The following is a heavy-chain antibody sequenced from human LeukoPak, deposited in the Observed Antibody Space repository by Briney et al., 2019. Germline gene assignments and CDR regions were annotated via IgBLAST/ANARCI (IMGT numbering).Heavy chain of an antibody. D-gene: IGHD2-2*01. Sequence: GGPLRLSCAASGFTFSNYLMHWVRQAPGKWLVWVAPINTDGSSTSYADSVKGRLTISRDNAKNTLYLQMNSLRAEDTVVYYCARDLRYCSSTSCYDPNFDYWGQGTLVTVSS. CDR1: GFTFSNYL. J-gene: IGHJ4*02. CDR2: INTDGSST. CDR3: ARDLRYCSSTSCYDPNFDY. V-gene: IGHV3-74*01.